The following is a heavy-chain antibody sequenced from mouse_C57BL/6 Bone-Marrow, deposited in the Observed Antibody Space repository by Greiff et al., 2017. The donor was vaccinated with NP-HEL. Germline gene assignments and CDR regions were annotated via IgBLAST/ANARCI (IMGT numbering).Heavy chain of an antibody. D-gene: IGHD1-1*01. CDR2: INPYNGGT. CDR1: GYTFTDYY. CDR3: ALITTVASFDY. V-gene: IGHV1-19*01. J-gene: IGHJ2*01. Sequence: EVQRVESGPVLVKPGASVKMSCKASGYTFTDYYMNWVKQSHGKSLEWIGVINPYNGGTSYNQKFKGKATLTVDKSSSTAYMELNSLTSEDSAVYYCALITTVASFDYWGQGTTLTVSS.